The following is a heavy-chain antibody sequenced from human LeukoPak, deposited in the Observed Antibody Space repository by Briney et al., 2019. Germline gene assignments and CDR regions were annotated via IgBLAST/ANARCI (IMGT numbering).Heavy chain of an antibody. J-gene: IGHJ5*02. CDR3: ARALYDSSHRGVNWFDP. CDR2: IYTSGST. CDR1: GGSISSYY. D-gene: IGHD3-22*01. Sequence: PSETLSLTCTVSGGSISSYYWSWIRQPAGKGLEWIGRIYTSGSTNYNPSLKSRVTISVDTSKNQFSLKLSSVTAADTAVYYCARALYDSSHRGVNWFDPWGPRTLVTVSP. V-gene: IGHV4-4*07.